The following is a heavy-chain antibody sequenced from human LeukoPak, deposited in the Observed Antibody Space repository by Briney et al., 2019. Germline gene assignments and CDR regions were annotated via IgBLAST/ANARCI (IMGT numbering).Heavy chain of an antibody. D-gene: IGHD3-16*01. CDR2: ISAYNGNT. V-gene: IGHV1-18*01. J-gene: IGHJ4*02. CDR1: GYTFTSYG. CDR3: ARENYGGSRAFDY. Sequence: ASVKVSCKASGYTFTSYGISWVRQAPGQGLEWMGWISAYNGNTNYAQKFQGRVTMTRDTSISTAYMELSRLRSDDTAVYYCARENYGGSRAFDYWGQGTLVTVSS.